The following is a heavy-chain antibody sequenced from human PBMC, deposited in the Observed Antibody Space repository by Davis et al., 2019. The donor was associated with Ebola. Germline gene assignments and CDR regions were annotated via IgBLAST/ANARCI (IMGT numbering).Heavy chain of an antibody. V-gene: IGHV5-51*01. Sequence: GESLKISCKGSGYNFNNYWIGWVRQMPGKGLEWMGIIYPGDSDTRYNPSFQGQVTISADKSISTAYLQWSSLKASDTAMYYCARLGSSSPWRPFDVWGQGTMVIVSS. CDR1: GYNFNNYW. CDR2: IYPGDSDT. J-gene: IGHJ3*01. D-gene: IGHD3-10*01. CDR3: ARLGSSSPWRPFDV.